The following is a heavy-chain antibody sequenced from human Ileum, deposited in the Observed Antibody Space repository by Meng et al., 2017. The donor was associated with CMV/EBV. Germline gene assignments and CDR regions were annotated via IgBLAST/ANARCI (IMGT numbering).Heavy chain of an antibody. J-gene: IGHJ6*02. V-gene: IGHV1-69*05. CDR3: ASSTSAYYYYGMDV. Sequence: SVKVSCKASGGTFSSYAISWVRQAPGQGLEWMGGIIPIFGTANYAQKFQGRVTITTDESTSTAYMELSSLRSEDTAVYYCASSTSAYYYYGMDVWARGPTATFPS. CDR1: GGTFSSYA. D-gene: IGHD2-2*01. CDR2: IIPIFGTA.